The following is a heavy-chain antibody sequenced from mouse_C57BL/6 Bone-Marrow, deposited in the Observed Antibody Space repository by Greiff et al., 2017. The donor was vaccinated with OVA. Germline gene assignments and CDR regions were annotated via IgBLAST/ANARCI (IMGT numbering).Heavy chain of an antibody. CDR3: ARSPLHYDGGDWYFDV. CDR1: GYSITSDY. D-gene: IGHD1-2*01. Sequence: DVQLQESGPGLAKPSQTLSLTCSVTGYSITSDYWNWIRKFPGNKLEYMGYISYSGSTYYNPSLKSRISITRDTSKNQYYLQLNSVTTEDTATYYCARSPLHYDGGDWYFDVWGTGTTVTVSS. J-gene: IGHJ1*03. V-gene: IGHV3-8*01. CDR2: ISYSGST.